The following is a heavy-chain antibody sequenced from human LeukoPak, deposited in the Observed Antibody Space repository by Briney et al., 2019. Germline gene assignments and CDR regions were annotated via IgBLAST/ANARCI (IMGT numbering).Heavy chain of an antibody. CDR3: ARASDSSGYEN. CDR2: IYYSGSS. D-gene: IGHD3-22*01. V-gene: IGHV4-39*07. J-gene: IGHJ4*02. Sequence: SETLSLTCTVSGGSISSSSYFWGWIRQPPEKGLEWIGSIYYSGSSYYNPSLKSRVTISVDTSKNQFSLKLSSVTAADTAVYYCARASDSSGYENWGQGTLVTVSS. CDR1: GGSISSSSYF.